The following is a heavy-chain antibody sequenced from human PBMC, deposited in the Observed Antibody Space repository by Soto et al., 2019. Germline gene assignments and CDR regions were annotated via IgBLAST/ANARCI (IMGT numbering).Heavy chain of an antibody. D-gene: IGHD4-17*01. CDR2: IYYSGST. J-gene: IGHJ4*02. CDR1: GGSISSGDYY. Sequence: SETLSLTCTVSGGSISSGDYYWSWIRQPPGKGLEWIGYIYYSGSTYYNPSLKSRVTISVDTSKNQFSLKLSSVTAADTAVYYCARSEIGMTTVTSFDYWGQGTLVTAPQ. CDR3: ARSEIGMTTVTSFDY. V-gene: IGHV4-30-4*01.